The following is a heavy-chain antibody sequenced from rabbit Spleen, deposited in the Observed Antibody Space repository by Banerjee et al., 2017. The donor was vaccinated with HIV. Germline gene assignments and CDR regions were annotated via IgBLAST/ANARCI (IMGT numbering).Heavy chain of an antibody. Sequence: QSLEESGGDLVKPGASLTLTCTASGFSFSSSYWICWVRQAPGKGLEWIACIYAGSSGNTYYASWAKGRFTISKTSSTTVTLQMTRLTAADTATYFCARDTSSSFSSYGMDLWGPGTLVTVS. D-gene: IGHD1-1*01. V-gene: IGHV1S40*01. CDR2: IYAGSSGNT. J-gene: IGHJ6*01. CDR3: ARDTSSSFSSYGMDL. CDR1: GFSFSSSYW.